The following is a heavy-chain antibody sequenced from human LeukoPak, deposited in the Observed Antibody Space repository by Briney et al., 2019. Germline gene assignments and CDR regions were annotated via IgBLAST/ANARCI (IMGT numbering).Heavy chain of an antibody. CDR2: IYYSGST. Sequence: SETLSLTCTVSGGSISSYYWSWIRQPPGKGLEWIGYIYYSGSTNYNPSLKSRVTISVDTSKNQFSLKLSSVTAADTAVYYCARDRPSRDGYNPGAFDIWGQGTMVTVSS. CDR1: GGSISSYY. J-gene: IGHJ3*02. D-gene: IGHD5-24*01. CDR3: ARDRPSRDGYNPGAFDI. V-gene: IGHV4-59*01.